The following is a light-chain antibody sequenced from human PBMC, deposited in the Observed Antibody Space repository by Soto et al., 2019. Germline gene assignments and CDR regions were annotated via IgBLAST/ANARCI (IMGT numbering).Light chain of an antibody. CDR1: QSIRSW. CDR3: QPYNDNFT. Sequence: DIQMTQSPSTLSASVGDRVTITCRASQSIRSWLAWYQQKQGTAPKLLIYKASTLPSGVPTRFGGSGSGTDFPLTISRLQHDDSATYCCQPYNDNFTFGQGTKVEIK. J-gene: IGKJ1*01. CDR2: KAS. V-gene: IGKV1-5*03.